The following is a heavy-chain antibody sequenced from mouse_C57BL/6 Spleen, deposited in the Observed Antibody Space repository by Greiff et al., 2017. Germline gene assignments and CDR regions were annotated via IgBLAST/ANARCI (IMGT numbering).Heavy chain of an antibody. Sequence: EVMLVESGGDFVKPGGSLKLSCAASGFTFSSYGMSWVRQTPDKRLEWVATISSGGSYTYYPDSVKGRFTISRDNAKYTLYLQMSSLKSEDTAMYYCARRGTTVVAWDYFDYWGQGTTLTVSS. J-gene: IGHJ2*01. V-gene: IGHV5-6*02. CDR1: GFTFSSYG. D-gene: IGHD1-1*01. CDR2: ISSGGSYT. CDR3: ARRGTTVVAWDYFDY.